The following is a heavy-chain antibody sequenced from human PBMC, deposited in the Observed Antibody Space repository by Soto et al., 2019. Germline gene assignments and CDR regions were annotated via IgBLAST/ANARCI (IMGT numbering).Heavy chain of an antibody. J-gene: IGHJ6*02. V-gene: IGHV1-3*01. CDR2: INAGNGNT. D-gene: IGHD2-15*01. CDR1: GYTFTSCS. CDR3: ARAGIDRYGMDV. Sequence: ASVKVSCKASGYTFTSCSIHWGRRAPGQRLEWMGWINAGNGNTKYSQKFQGRVTITRDTSASTAYMELSSLRSEDTAVYYCARAGIDRYGMDVWGQGTTVTVSS.